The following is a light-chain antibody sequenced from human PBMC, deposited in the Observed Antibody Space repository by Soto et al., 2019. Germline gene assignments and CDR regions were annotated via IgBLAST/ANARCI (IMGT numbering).Light chain of an antibody. CDR1: QSLSSN. J-gene: IGKJ5*01. CDR3: QQRSNWPPIT. Sequence: EIVLTQSPGTLSLSPGERATLSCTASQSLSSNFLAWYQQKPGQAPRLLIYGASSRATGIPARFSGSGSGTDFTLTISSLEPEDFAVYYCQQRSNWPPITFGQGTRLEIK. CDR2: GAS. V-gene: IGKV3D-20*02.